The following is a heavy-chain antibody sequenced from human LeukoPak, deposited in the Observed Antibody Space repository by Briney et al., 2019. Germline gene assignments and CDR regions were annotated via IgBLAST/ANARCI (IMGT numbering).Heavy chain of an antibody. V-gene: IGHV1-46*01. J-gene: IGHJ3*02. CDR3: ARDSSPVVVVAATPVLAFDI. CDR2: IYPRDGST. CDR1: GYTFTSNY. Sequence: ASVKVSCKASGYTFTSNYIHWVRQAPGQGLEWMGMIYPRDGSTSYAQKFQGRVTVTRDTSTSTVHMELSGLRSEDTAVYYCARDSSPVVVVAATPVLAFDIWGQGTMVTVSS. D-gene: IGHD2-15*01.